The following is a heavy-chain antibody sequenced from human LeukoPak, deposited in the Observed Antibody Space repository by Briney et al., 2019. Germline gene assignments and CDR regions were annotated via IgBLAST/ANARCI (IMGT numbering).Heavy chain of an antibody. J-gene: IGHJ4*02. CDR3: ARDGILPRFDY. V-gene: IGHV3-30*14. D-gene: IGHD2-15*01. CDR2: ISYAGNDK. Sequence: PGGSLRLSCAVSGVTFSSYDFHWVRQTPGKGLEWVAMISYAGNDKYFADSVKGRFTISRDNSNNTLYHQMNSLRPEDTGVYYCARDGILPRFDYWGQGTLLTVSS. CDR1: GVTFSSYD.